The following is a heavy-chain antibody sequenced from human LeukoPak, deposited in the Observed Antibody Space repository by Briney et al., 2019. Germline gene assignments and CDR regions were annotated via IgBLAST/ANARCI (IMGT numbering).Heavy chain of an antibody. CDR3: AREEGTDCGGDCYSGY. Sequence: GGSLRLSCVASGFTFGVYAMNWVRQAPGKGPEWVSSISSSSSYIYYADSVKGRFTVSRDNAKNSLYLQMNSLRAEDTAVYYCAREEGTDCGGDCYSGYWGQGTLVTVSS. J-gene: IGHJ4*02. CDR1: GFTFGVYA. V-gene: IGHV3-21*01. D-gene: IGHD2-21*02. CDR2: ISSSSSYI.